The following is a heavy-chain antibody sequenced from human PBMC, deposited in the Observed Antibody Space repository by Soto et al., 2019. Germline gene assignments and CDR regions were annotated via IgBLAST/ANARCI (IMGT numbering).Heavy chain of an antibody. CDR3: ASQLQGSRRKYYFHC. CDR2: ISATGETI. V-gene: IGHV3-11*01. Sequence: QVQLVESGGALVKPGGSLRLSCAASGFNFSDFYISWIRQAPGKGLEWVSFISATGETIYYAESVKGRFTISRDNAQKSLVLQMNSLRDEYTAIYYCASQLQGSRRKYYFHCWGQGTLVTVSS. D-gene: IGHD1-26*01. J-gene: IGHJ4*02. CDR1: GFNFSDFY.